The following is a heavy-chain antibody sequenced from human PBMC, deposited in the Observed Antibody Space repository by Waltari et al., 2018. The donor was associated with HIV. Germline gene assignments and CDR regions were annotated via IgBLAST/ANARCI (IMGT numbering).Heavy chain of an antibody. CDR1: GLAISSRSYY. CDR2: IYTSGST. V-gene: IGHV4-61*02. D-gene: IGHD6-13*01. J-gene: IGHJ4*02. Sequence: QVQLQESGPGLVKPSQTLVIPSTVSGLAISSRSYYWRWILPPAGKGLEWIGRIYTSGSTNYNPSLKSRVTISVDTSKNQFSLKLSSVTAADTAVYYCASSIAAAGSGGDYWGQGTLVTVSS. CDR3: ASSIAAAGSGGDY.